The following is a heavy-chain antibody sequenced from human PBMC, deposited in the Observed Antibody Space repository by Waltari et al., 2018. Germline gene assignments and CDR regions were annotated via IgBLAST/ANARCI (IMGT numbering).Heavy chain of an antibody. CDR2: SHRSGRI. V-gene: IGHV4-4*02. CDR3: AHDRGRGLYLDS. J-gene: IGHJ4*02. Sequence: QLQLQESGPGLVKPSGTLSLTCTVSGDSMSSNDWWSWVRQSPGKGLEWIGQSHRSGRINYNPSLESRVTISIDTANNQFSLKVTSTTAADTAVYYCAHDRGRGLYLDSWGRGTLVTVSP. CDR1: GDSMSSNDW. D-gene: IGHD2-15*01.